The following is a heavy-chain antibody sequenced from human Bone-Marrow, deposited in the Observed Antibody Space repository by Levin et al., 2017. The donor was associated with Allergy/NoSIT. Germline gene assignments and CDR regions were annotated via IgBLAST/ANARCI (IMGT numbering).Heavy chain of an antibody. Sequence: SGPTLVKPTQTLTLTCTFSGFALTTPGVGVAWVRQPPGKALEWLALIYWDDDKRYSPSLESRLTISKETSTDQVVLTMTNMDPSDTGTYYCAQKPLQYLGGFGYWGQGTFVTVSS. CDR1: GFALTTPGVG. D-gene: IGHD1-26*01. CDR3: AQKPLQYLGGFGY. J-gene: IGHJ4*02. CDR2: IYWDDDK. V-gene: IGHV2-5*02.